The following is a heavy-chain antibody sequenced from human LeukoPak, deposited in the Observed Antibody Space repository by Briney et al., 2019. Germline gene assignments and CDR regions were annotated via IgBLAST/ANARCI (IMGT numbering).Heavy chain of an antibody. CDR2: IWYDGSNK. Sequence: PGGSLRLSCAASGFTFSSYAMHWVRQAPGKGLEWVAVIWYDGSNKYYGDSVKGRFTISRDNSKNTLYLQMSSLRAEDAAVYYCVRGNDYGGPHYWGQGTLVTVSS. J-gene: IGHJ4*02. V-gene: IGHV3-33*08. CDR3: VRGNDYGGPHY. CDR1: GFTFSSYA. D-gene: IGHD4-23*01.